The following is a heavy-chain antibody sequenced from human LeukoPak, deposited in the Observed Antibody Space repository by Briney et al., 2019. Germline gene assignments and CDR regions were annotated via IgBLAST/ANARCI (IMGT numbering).Heavy chain of an antibody. D-gene: IGHD6-19*01. Sequence: GGSLRLSCAASGFTFSSYAMYWVRQAPGKGLEWVSGVFGSGGSTHYADSVKGRFTISRDNSKNTVYLQMNSLRAEGTAVYYCAKTTTGYSSGRYPGWPVDYWGQGTLVTVSS. CDR3: AKTTTGYSSGRYPGWPVDY. CDR1: GFTFSSYA. V-gene: IGHV3-23*01. CDR2: VFGSGGST. J-gene: IGHJ4*02.